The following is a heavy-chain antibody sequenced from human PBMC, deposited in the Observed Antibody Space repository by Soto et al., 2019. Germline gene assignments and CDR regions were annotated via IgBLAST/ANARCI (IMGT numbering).Heavy chain of an antibody. CDR3: AKNEQPTYDGSGMDV. CDR1: GYTFSRYG. D-gene: IGHD5-12*01. CDR2: ISGYNGDT. V-gene: IGHV1-18*01. J-gene: IGHJ6*04. Sequence: QGQLVQSGPEAKKPGASVKVSCKASGYTFSRYGISWVRQAPGQGLEWMGWISGYNGDTKYAQKVQGRVTMTIDTSTYTAYMELRSLTSDDTAIYYCAKNEQPTYDGSGMDVWGKVTTVTASS.